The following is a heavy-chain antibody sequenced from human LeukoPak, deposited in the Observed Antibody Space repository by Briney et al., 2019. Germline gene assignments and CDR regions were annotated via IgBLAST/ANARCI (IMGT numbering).Heavy chain of an antibody. CDR2: IYYSGRT. D-gene: IGHD1-26*01. CDR1: GFTSSSYA. CDR3: ARRPAVIGGATPIYYFGY. V-gene: IGHV4-39*01. Sequence: GSLRLSCAASGFTSSSYAMSWVRQPPGKGVEGIGSIYYSGRTYYNASLKRRVTISVDTSKNQFSLRLGSVTAADTAVYHCARRPAVIGGATPIYYFGYWGQGTLVTVSS. J-gene: IGHJ4*02.